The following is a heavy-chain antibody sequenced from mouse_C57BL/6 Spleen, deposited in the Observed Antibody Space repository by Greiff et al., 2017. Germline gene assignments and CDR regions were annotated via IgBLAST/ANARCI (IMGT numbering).Heavy chain of an antibody. Sequence: EVKLMESGGGLVKPGGSLKFSCAASGFTFSDYGMHWVRQAPEKGLEWVAYISSGSSTIYYADTVKGRFTISRDNAKNTMFLQMTSLRTEDTAMYYCAREGRIATVVANYLDYWGQGTALTVSS. CDR2: ISSGSSTI. CDR3: AREGRIATVVANYLDY. V-gene: IGHV5-17*01. J-gene: IGHJ2*01. D-gene: IGHD1-1*01. CDR1: GFTFSDYG.